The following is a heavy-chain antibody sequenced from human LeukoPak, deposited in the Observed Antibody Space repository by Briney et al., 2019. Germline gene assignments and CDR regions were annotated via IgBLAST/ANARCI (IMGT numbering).Heavy chain of an antibody. Sequence: GGSLRLSCAASGFTFSSYTLNRVRQAPGKGLEWVSSITTAGYVYYSDSLKGRFTISRDDAKQSLYLQMDSLRAEDTAVYYCARDTNYYDSSGYYSGSDFDHWGQGTLVTVSS. CDR1: GFTFSSYT. V-gene: IGHV3-21*01. CDR3: ARDTNYYDSSGYYSGSDFDH. CDR2: ITTAGYV. J-gene: IGHJ4*02. D-gene: IGHD3-22*01.